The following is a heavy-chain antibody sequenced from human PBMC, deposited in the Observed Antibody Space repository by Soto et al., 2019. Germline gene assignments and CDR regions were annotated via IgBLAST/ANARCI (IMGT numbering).Heavy chain of an antibody. J-gene: IGHJ6*02. CDR1: GFTFSTYW. Sequence: EVQLVESGGSLVQPGGSLRLSCTASGFTFSTYWMSWVRQAPGMGLEWVANIGEDGSEKYYVDSVKGRFTISRDNAKNSLYLQMNSLRADDTAVYYCARGSGGHNYYYGMDVWGQGTTVTVSS. V-gene: IGHV3-7*03. CDR3: ARGSGGHNYYYGMDV. CDR2: IGEDGSEK. D-gene: IGHD2-15*01.